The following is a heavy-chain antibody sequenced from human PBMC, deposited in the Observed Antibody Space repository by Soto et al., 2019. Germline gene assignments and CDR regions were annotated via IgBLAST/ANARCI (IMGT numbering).Heavy chain of an antibody. D-gene: IGHD3-3*01. CDR3: AKDPNYDFWSGYSGSGWFDP. CDR2: ISGSSSNM. CDR1: GFSFNSYG. Sequence: GGSMRLSCAASGFSFNSYGMNWVRQTPGKGLEWVSSISGSSSNMYYADSVKGRFTISRDNAKNSLYLQMNSLRAEDTAVYYCAKDPNYDFWSGYSGSGWFDPWGQGTLVTVSS. V-gene: IGHV3-21*01. J-gene: IGHJ5*02.